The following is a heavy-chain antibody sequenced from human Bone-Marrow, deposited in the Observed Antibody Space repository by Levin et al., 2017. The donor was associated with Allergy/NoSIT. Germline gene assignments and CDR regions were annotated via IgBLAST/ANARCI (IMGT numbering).Heavy chain of an antibody. V-gene: IGHV4-61*03. J-gene: IGHJ3*01. CDR3: ARDYYGSGRSWVAFDV. CDR1: GVSVSSGSYY. CDR2: IDKGGNT. Sequence: SETLSLTCTVSGVSVSSGSYYWNWIRQPPGKGLEWIGYIDKGGNTKYDPSLKSRVTISLDTSNNLYSLKLNSVSAADTAIYFCARDYYGSGRSWVAFDVWGQGTVVTVSS. D-gene: IGHD3-10*01.